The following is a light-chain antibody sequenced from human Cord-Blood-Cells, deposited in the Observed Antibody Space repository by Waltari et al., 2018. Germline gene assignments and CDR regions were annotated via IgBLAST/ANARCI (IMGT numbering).Light chain of an antibody. Sequence: QSALTQLASVSGSPGQSITISCTGTSSDVGSYNLVSWYQQHPGKAPKLMIYEGSKRPSGVSNRFSGSKSGNTASLTISGLQAEDEADYYCCSYAGSSTSWVFGGGTKLTVL. CDR3: CSYAGSSTSWV. CDR2: EGS. J-gene: IGLJ3*02. V-gene: IGLV2-23*01. CDR1: SSDVGSYNL.